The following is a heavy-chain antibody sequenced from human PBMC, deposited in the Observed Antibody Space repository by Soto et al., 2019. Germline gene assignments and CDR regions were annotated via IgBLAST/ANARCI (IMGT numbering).Heavy chain of an antibody. D-gene: IGHD3-22*01. CDR3: EGGSVATVDSSGLYEY. Sequence: SETLSLTCAVYGGSFSAYYWSWIRQPPGKGLEWMGEINQSRGTSYNPSLKSRVTISVDTSKSQFSLKLTSVTAADRAVYYCEGGSVATVDSSGLYEYCGQGTPVTGS. CDR1: GGSFSAYY. CDR2: INQSRGT. J-gene: IGHJ4*02. V-gene: IGHV4-34*01.